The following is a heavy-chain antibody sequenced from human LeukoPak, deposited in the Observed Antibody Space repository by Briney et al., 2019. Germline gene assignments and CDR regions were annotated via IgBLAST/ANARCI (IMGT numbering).Heavy chain of an antibody. CDR1: GYTFTGYY. V-gene: IGHV1-2*02. CDR2: INPNSGGT. J-gene: IGHJ4*02. CDR3: ARMQLWSKTIDY. D-gene: IGHD5-18*01. Sequence: ASVKVSCKASGYTFTGYYMHWVRQAPGQGLEWMGWINPNSGGTNYAQKFQGRVTMTRGTSISTAYMELSRLRSDDTAVYYCARMQLWSKTIDYWGQGTLVTVSS.